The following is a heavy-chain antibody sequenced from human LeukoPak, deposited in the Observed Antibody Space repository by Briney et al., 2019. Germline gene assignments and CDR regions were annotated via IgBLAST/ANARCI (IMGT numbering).Heavy chain of an antibody. D-gene: IGHD3-10*01. CDR1: GYTFSSYG. CDR2: ISVSGGST. CDR3: ASYLKKTLDY. V-gene: IGHV3-23*01. Sequence: PGGTLRLSCAASGYTFSSYGMSWVRQAPGKGLEWVSAISVSGGSTYYTDSVKGRFTTSRGNAKKSLYLQMNSLRAEDTAVYYCASYLKKTLDYWGKGTLVTVSS. J-gene: IGHJ4*02.